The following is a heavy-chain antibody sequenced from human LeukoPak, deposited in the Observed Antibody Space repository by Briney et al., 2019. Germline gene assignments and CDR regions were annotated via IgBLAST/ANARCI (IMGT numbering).Heavy chain of an antibody. Sequence: PGGSLRLSCVASGFTVNHIYMNWVRQAPGKGLEWVSAIYSAGATNYADSVRGRFTISRDISQNTLYLQMDGLRAEDTAVYYCARVPVLFWSGAYDLWGQGTLVTVSS. D-gene: IGHD3-3*01. V-gene: IGHV3-53*01. J-gene: IGHJ5*02. CDR3: ARVPVLFWSGAYDL. CDR2: IYSAGAT. CDR1: GFTVNHIY.